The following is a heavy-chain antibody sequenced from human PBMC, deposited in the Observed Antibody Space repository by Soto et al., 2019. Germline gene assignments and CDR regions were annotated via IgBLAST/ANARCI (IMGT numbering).Heavy chain of an antibody. V-gene: IGHV3-7*01. CDR2: INGDGSKE. J-gene: IGHJ4*02. Sequence: EVQLVESGGGLVQPGGSLRLSCAASGFSFNTYWMSWIRQAPGKGLEWVANINGDGSKENYVDSVRGRFTISRDNDKTSVPPEMNSLRVDDTAVSYCATRAEPPDDWGQGTMVTVSS. CDR1: GFSFNTYW. CDR3: ATRAEPPDD. D-gene: IGHD1-26*01.